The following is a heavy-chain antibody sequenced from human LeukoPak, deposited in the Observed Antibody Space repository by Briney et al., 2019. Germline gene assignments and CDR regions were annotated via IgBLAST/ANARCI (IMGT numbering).Heavy chain of an antibody. CDR1: GFTFSDYY. Sequence: GGSLRLSCAASGFTFSDYYMTWVRQAPGKGLEWVSYISSSGSSIYYADSVKGRFTISRDNAKNTLYLQMNSLRAEDTAVYYCARVSSSSWWALDYWGQGTLVTVSS. CDR2: ISSSGSSI. D-gene: IGHD6-13*01. J-gene: IGHJ4*02. V-gene: IGHV3-11*04. CDR3: ARVSSSSWWALDY.